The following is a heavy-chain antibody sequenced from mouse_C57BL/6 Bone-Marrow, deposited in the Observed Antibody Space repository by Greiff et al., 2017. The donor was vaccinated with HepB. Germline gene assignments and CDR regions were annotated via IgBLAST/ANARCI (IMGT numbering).Heavy chain of an antibody. J-gene: IGHJ4*01. CDR3: ARPPFLTGTRYYYAMDY. D-gene: IGHD4-1*01. CDR2: ISGGGGNT. CDR1: GFTFSSYT. V-gene: IGHV5-9*01. Sequence: EVKLVESGGGLVKPGGSLKLSCAASGFTFSSYTMSWVRQTPEKRLEWVATISGGGGNTYYPDSVKGRFTISRDNAKNTLYLQMSSLRSEDTALYYCARPPFLTGTRYYYAMDYWGQGTSVTVSS.